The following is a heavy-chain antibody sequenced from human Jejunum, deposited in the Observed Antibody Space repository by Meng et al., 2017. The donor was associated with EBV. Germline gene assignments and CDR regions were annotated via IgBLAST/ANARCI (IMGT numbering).Heavy chain of an antibody. CDR3: TSGYTGPSHDGH. CDR1: GFTFNIAW. J-gene: IGHJ4*02. Sequence: VEVVESGGGLVKPGGSLRLSWAASGFTFNIAWMNGVRQAPGKGLEWVGLIRSKADGETADYAAPVKGRFTISRDDSTDTLYLQMNSLQTEDAGVYYCTSGYTGPSHDGHWGQGTLVTVSS. V-gene: IGHV3-15*01. CDR2: IRSKADGETA. D-gene: IGHD2-2*02.